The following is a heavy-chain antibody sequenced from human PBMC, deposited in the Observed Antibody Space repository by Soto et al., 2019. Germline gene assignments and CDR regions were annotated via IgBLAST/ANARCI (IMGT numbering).Heavy chain of an antibody. Sequence: PGGSLRLSCAASGFSFISYAMSWVRQAPGKGLEWVSTISGSDGKTFYADPVKGRFPISRDTSKNMLYLQMNNLRGDDTAVYYCVRWSYLDYWGQGTRVT. CDR2: ISGSDGKT. CDR3: VRWSYLDY. V-gene: IGHV3-23*01. D-gene: IGHD3-3*01. J-gene: IGHJ4*02. CDR1: GFSFISYA.